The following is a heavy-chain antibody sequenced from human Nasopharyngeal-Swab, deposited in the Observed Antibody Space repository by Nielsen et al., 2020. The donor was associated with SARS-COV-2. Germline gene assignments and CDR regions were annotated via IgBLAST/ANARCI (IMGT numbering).Heavy chain of an antibody. J-gene: IGHJ4*02. CDR2: ISSSSSYI. CDR1: WVPFRSYS. CDR3: ASWGLPIPY. Sequence: GGALRLSPAASWVPFRSYSMNWVRQAPGKGLEWVSSISSSSSYIYYADSVKGRFTISRDNAKNSLYLQMNSLRAEDTAVYYCASWGLPIPYWGQGTLVTVSS. D-gene: IGHD2-21*01. V-gene: IGHV3-21*01.